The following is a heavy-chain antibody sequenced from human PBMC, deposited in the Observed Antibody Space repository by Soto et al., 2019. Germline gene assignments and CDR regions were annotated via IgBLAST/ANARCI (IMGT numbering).Heavy chain of an antibody. CDR1: GGSISSSSYY. J-gene: IGHJ5*02. Sequence: QLQLQESGPGLVKPSETLSLTCTVSGGSISSSSYYWGWIRQPPGKGLEWIGSIYYSGSTYYNPSLKSRVTISVDTSKNQFSLKLSSVTAADTAVYSCARQPYCSSTSCYPFSNWFDPWGQGTLVTVSS. CDR3: ARQPYCSSTSCYPFSNWFDP. D-gene: IGHD2-2*01. CDR2: IYYSGST. V-gene: IGHV4-39*01.